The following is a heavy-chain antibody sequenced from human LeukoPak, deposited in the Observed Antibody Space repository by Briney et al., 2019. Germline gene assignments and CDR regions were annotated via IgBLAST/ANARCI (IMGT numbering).Heavy chain of an antibody. CDR1: GYSFIGYD. CDR2: MNPNSGDT. CDR3: ARALRMVTAVYSWFDP. D-gene: IGHD2-21*02. Sequence: APVKVSCKASGYSFIGYDINWVRQATGQGLEWMGWMNPNSGDTGYAQKFQGRVTMTRDTSISTAYMELSSLESDDTAVYYCARALRMVTAVYSWFDPWGQGTLVTVSS. V-gene: IGHV1-8*01. J-gene: IGHJ5*02.